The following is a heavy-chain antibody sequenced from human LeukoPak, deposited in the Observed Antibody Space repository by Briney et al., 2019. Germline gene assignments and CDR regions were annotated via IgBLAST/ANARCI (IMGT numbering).Heavy chain of an antibody. V-gene: IGHV3-53*01. J-gene: IGHJ5*02. D-gene: IGHD6-19*01. Sequence: GGSLRLSCAASGFTVSSNYMSWVRQAPGKGLEWVSVIYSGGSTYYADSVTGRFTISRDNSKNTLYLQMNSLRAEDTAVYYCARNKGVAGLFDPWGQGTLVTVSS. CDR2: IYSGGST. CDR3: ARNKGVAGLFDP. CDR1: GFTVSSNY.